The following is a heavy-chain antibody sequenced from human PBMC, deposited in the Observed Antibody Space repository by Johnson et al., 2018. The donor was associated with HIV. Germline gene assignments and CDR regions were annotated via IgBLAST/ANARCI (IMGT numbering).Heavy chain of an antibody. D-gene: IGHD1-7*01. V-gene: IGHV3-43D*03. CDR2: IGWDGDGS. J-gene: IGHJ3*02. CDR1: GFTFDDYA. Sequence: VQLVESGGVVIQPGGSLRLSCAASGFTFDDYAMHWVRQAPGKGLEWVSLIGWDGDGSYYVDSVKGRFTISRDNAKNSLYLQMNSLRAGDTAVYYCARASNYEYDAFDIWGQGTMVTVSS. CDR3: ARASNYEYDAFDI.